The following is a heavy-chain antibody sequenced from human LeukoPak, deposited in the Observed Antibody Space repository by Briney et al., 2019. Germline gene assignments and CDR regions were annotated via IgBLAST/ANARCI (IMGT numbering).Heavy chain of an antibody. CDR2: IYYSGST. D-gene: IGHD3-3*01. Sequence: ASETLSLTCTVSGGSISSGDYYWSWIRQPPGKGLEWIVYIYYSGSTYYNPSLKSRVTISVDTSKNQFSLKLSSVTAADTAVYYCARAQTYYDLWSGENNWFDPWGQGTLVTVSS. V-gene: IGHV4-30-4*01. J-gene: IGHJ5*02. CDR3: ARAQTYYDLWSGENNWFDP. CDR1: GGSISSGDYY.